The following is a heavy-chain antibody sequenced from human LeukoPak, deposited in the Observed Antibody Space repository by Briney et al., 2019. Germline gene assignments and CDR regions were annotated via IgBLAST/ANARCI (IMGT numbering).Heavy chain of an antibody. Sequence: SETLSLTCAVYGGSLSGYYWSWIRQPPGKGLEWIGEINHSGSTNYNPSLKSRVTISVDTSKNQFSLKLSSVTAADTAVYYCAKGRGYDFYYFDYWGQGTLVTVSS. CDR3: AKGRGYDFYYFDY. D-gene: IGHD3-3*01. V-gene: IGHV4-34*01. J-gene: IGHJ4*02. CDR2: INHSGST. CDR1: GGSLSGYY.